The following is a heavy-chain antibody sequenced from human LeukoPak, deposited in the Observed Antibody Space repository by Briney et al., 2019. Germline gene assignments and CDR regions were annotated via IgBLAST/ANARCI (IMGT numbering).Heavy chain of an antibody. Sequence: SETLYLTCTVSGGSISSGDYYWTWIRQPQGKRLEWIGYIYYSWSPYYNTSLQCRITISVDTSKNQSSLKLSSVTASDTTVYYCASTPDYYDSSGYSDYWGQGTLLTGSS. CDR1: GGSISSGDYY. CDR3: ASTPDYYDSSGYSDY. CDR2: IYYSWSP. V-gene: IGHV4-30-4*08. J-gene: IGHJ4*02. D-gene: IGHD3-22*01.